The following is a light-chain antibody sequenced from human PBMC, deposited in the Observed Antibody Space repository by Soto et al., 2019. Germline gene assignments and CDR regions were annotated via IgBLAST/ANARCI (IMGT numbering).Light chain of an antibody. CDR2: DTS. V-gene: IGKV3-11*01. CDR3: QQRSVWPWT. Sequence: EIVLTQSPRTLSLSPGERATLSCRASQSVNNYLAWYQQTPGQAPRLLIYDTSDRASGIPARFSGSGSGTDFTLTISSLEPEDFAVFYCQQRSVWPWTFGQGTKVDIK. CDR1: QSVNNY. J-gene: IGKJ1*01.